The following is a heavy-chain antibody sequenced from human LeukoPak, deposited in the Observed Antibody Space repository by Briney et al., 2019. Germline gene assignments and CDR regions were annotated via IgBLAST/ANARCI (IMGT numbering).Heavy chain of an antibody. V-gene: IGHV1-69*13. Sequence: ASVKVSCKASGGTFSSYAISWVRQAPGQGLEWMGGIIPIFGTANYAQKFQGRVTITADEYTSTAYMELRRVRSEDKAVYYCARVGITMVRGVSPGYYFDYWGQGTLVTVSS. J-gene: IGHJ4*02. CDR3: ARVGITMVRGVSPGYYFDY. D-gene: IGHD3-10*01. CDR2: IIPIFGTA. CDR1: GGTFSSYA.